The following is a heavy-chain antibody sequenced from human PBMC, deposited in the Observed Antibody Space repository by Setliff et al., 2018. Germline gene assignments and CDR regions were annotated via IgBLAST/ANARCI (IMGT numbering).Heavy chain of an antibody. CDR1: GGSITSGSCY. CDR2: IHDRGTP. Sequence: PSETLSLTCTVSGGSITSGSCYWSWSRQPAGKKLEWIGSIHDRGTPDYNPSFKSRVTTSRDTSTNQFSLKLGSVTAADTAVYYCARERYFECFFEDWGHGYLVTVSS. J-gene: IGHJ4*01. CDR3: ARERYFECFFED. V-gene: IGHV4-61*02. D-gene: IGHD3-9*01.